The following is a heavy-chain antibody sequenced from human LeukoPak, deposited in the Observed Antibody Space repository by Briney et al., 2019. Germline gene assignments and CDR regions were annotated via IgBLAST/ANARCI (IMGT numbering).Heavy chain of an antibody. CDR3: ARHSSSSASPFDY. V-gene: IGHV1-69*01. D-gene: IGHD6-6*01. Sequence: GSSVKVSCKASGGTFSSYAISWVRQAPRQGLEWMGGIIPIFGTANYAQKFQGRVTITSDESTSTAYMELSSLRSEDTAVYYCARHSSSSASPFDYWGQGTLVTVSS. CDR1: GGTFSSYA. J-gene: IGHJ4*02. CDR2: IIPIFGTA.